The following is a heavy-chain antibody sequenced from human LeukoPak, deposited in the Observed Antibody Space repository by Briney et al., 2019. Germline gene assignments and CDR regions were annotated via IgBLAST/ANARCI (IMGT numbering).Heavy chain of an antibody. CDR1: GFTFSSYA. V-gene: IGHV3-30-3*01. Sequence: GALRLSCAASGFTFSSYAMHWVRQAPGKGLEWVAVIPYDGSNKYYADSVKGRFTISRDNSKNTLYLQMNSLRAEDTAVYYCATDIDDYWGQGTLVTVSS. J-gene: IGHJ4*02. CDR3: ATDIDDY. CDR2: IPYDGSNK.